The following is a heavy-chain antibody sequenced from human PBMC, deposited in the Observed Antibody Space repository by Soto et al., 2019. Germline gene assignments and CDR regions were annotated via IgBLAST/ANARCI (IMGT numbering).Heavy chain of an antibody. CDR1: GFTFSSYA. J-gene: IGHJ6*03. Sequence: GSLRLSCAASGFTFSSYAMSWVRQAPGKGLEWVSAISGSGGSTYYADSVKGRFTISRDNSKNTLYLQMNSLRAEDTAVYYCAKASTRYCSSTSCYGDYYYYYYMDVWGKGTTVTVSS. CDR2: ISGSGGST. D-gene: IGHD2-2*01. V-gene: IGHV3-23*01. CDR3: AKASTRYCSSTSCYGDYYYYYYMDV.